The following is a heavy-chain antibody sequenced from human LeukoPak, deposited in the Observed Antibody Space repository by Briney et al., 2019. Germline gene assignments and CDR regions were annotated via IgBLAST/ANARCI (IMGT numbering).Heavy chain of an antibody. V-gene: IGHV3-30*18. CDR3: AKGISAWNYDCGGFDY. J-gene: IGHJ4*02. CDR1: GFTFSTYG. CDR2: ILYDGSNK. D-gene: IGHD1-7*01. Sequence: VRSLRLSCAASGFTFSTYGMHWVRQAPAKGLEWVAVILYDGSNKYYADSVKGRFTISRDNSKNTLYLQMNSLRPEDTAVYYCAKGISAWNYDCGGFDYWGQGNLVTVSS.